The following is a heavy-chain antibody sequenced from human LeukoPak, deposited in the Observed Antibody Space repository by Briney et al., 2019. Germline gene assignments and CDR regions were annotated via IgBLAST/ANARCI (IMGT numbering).Heavy chain of an antibody. Sequence: GASVKVSCKASGYTFTSYDINWVRQATGQGLEWMGWMNPNSGNTGYAQKFQGRVTITRNTSISTAYMELSSLGSEDTAVYYCATDRDDSSGYPLFYWGQGTLVTVSS. J-gene: IGHJ4*02. D-gene: IGHD3-22*01. V-gene: IGHV1-8*03. CDR2: MNPNSGNT. CDR3: ATDRDDSSGYPLFY. CDR1: GYTFTSYD.